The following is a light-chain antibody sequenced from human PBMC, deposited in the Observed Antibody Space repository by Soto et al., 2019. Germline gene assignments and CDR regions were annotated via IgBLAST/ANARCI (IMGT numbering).Light chain of an antibody. J-gene: IGKJ1*01. CDR2: AAS. CDR3: QQSYRNPRT. V-gene: IGKV1-5*01. CDR1: QSIGRW. Sequence: DLQMTQSPYTLSASVGHRLTITCLATQSIGRWLAWYQQKPGKAPKLLIYAASKLESGVPSRFGGSGSGTDFTLTISSLQPEDFATYYCQQSYRNPRTFGLGTKVDI.